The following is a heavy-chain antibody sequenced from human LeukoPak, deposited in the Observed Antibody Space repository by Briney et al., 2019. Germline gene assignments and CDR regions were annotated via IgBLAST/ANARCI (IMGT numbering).Heavy chain of an antibody. CDR3: ARNPHTYDSSGYQDYFDY. CDR1: GFTFSSYS. CDR2: ISSSSSYI. V-gene: IGHV3-21*01. J-gene: IGHJ4*02. Sequence: PGGSLRLSCAASGFTFSSYSMNWVRQAPGKGLEWVSSISSSSSYIYYADSVKGRFTISRDNAKNSLYLQMNSLRAEDTAVYYCARNPHTYDSSGYQDYFDYWGQGTLVTVSS. D-gene: IGHD3-22*01.